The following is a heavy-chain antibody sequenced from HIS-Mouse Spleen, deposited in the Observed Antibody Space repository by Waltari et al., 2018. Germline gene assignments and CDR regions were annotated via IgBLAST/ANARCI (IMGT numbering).Heavy chain of an antibody. CDR1: GGSISSYY. Sequence: QVQLQESGPGLVKPSETLSLTCTVPGGSISSYYWSWIRQSAGKGPEWIGRIYTSWSTDDKPTLKSRVTMSVDTSKNQFSLKLSSVTAADTAVYYCARDGDHCSSTSCYYFDYWGQGTLVTVSS. CDR2: IYTSWST. CDR3: ARDGDHCSSTSCYYFDY. D-gene: IGHD2-2*01. J-gene: IGHJ4*02. V-gene: IGHV4-4*07.